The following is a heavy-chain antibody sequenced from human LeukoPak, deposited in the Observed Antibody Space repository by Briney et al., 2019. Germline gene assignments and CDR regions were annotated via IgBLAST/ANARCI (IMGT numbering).Heavy chain of an antibody. CDR1: GGTFSSYA. D-gene: IGHD2-15*01. CDR3: ARDKGGSCFYY. V-gene: IGHV1-69*04. J-gene: IGHJ4*02. Sequence: SVKVSCKASGGTFSSYAISWVRQAPGQGLEWMGRIIPILGIANYAQKFQGRVTITADKSTSTAYMELSSLRSEDTAVYYCARDKGGSCFYYWGQGTLVTVSS. CDR2: IIPILGIA.